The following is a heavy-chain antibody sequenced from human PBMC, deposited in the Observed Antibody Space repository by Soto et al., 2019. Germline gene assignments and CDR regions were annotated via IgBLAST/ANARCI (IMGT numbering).Heavy chain of an antibody. CDR1: GYTFTNYG. J-gene: IGHJ3*01. V-gene: IGHV1-18*01. CDR3: SRGSGLNDGSDL. CDR2: VNGDSDNT. Sequence: QVHLVQSGAEVKSPGASVKISCKTSGYTFTNYGITWVRQAPGQGLEWVGWVNGDSDNTNYAPKMEGRVTMTTDASTSTADIELRSLRSDDTAVYYCSRGSGLNDGSDLWGQGTVVTV.